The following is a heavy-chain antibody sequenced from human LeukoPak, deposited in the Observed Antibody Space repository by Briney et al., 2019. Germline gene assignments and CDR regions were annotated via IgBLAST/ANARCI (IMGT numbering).Heavy chain of an antibody. CDR1: GFTFSTSS. CDR2: MSGSSGGST. CDR3: ARATAVAGPFDY. Sequence: GGSLRLSCAASGFTFSTSSMRWDRQAPGKGLEWVSGMSGSSGGSTYYADSVKGRFTISRDNSKNTLYLQMSSLRAEDTAVYYCARATAVAGPFDYWGQGALVTVSS. V-gene: IGHV3-23*01. D-gene: IGHD6-19*01. J-gene: IGHJ4*02.